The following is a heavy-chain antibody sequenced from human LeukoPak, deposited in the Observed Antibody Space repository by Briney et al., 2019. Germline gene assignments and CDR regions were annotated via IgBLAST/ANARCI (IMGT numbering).Heavy chain of an antibody. J-gene: IGHJ3*02. Sequence: PGGSLRLSCAASGFTFSDYYMSWIRQAPGKGLEWVSYISSSGSTIYYADSVKGRFTISRDNAKNSLSLQMNSLRAEDTAVYYCASWKVVVSNGGSDIWGQGTMVTVSS. CDR1: GFTFSDYY. D-gene: IGHD3-22*01. CDR3: ASWKVVVSNGGSDI. V-gene: IGHV3-11*04. CDR2: ISSSGSTI.